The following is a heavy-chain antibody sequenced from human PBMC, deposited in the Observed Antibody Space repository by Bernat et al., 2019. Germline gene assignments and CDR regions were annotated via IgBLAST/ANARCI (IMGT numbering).Heavy chain of an antibody. CDR2: INSDGSST. V-gene: IGHV3-74*01. D-gene: IGHD6-19*01. CDR1: GFTFSSYW. CDR3: ARGDYSSGWYWYFDL. Sequence: EVQLVESGGGLVQPGGSLRLSCAASGFTFSSYWMHWVRQAPGKGLVWVSRINSDGSSTSYADSVKGRFTISRDNAKNTLYLQMNSLRAEDTAVYYCARGDYSSGWYWYFDLRGRGTLVTVSS. J-gene: IGHJ2*01.